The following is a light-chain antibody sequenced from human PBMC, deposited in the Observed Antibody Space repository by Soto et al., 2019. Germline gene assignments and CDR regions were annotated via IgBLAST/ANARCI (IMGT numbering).Light chain of an antibody. V-gene: IGKV1-39*01. J-gene: IGKJ5*01. CDR3: QQTYTTPEIT. CDR1: QRISTW. Sequence: DIQITQSPSTLSASVGDGVTITCRASQRISTWLAWYQQKPGKAPNLLMYGASYLKSGVPTRFSGSGSGTDFTLTISSLQPEDFAIYYCQQTYTTPEITFGQGTRLE. CDR2: GAS.